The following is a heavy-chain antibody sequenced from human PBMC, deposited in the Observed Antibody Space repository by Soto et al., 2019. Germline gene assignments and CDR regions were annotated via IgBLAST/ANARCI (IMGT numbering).Heavy chain of an antibody. D-gene: IGHD3-16*02. CDR3: ARHVRNYDYVWGSYRSSYFDY. J-gene: IGHJ4*02. CDR1: GGSISSSSYY. Sequence: SETLSLTCTVSGGSISSSSYYWGWIRQPPGKGLEWIGSIYYSGSTYYNPSLKSRVTISVDTSKNQFSLKLSSVTAADTAVYYCARHVRNYDYVWGSYRSSYFDYWGQGTLVTVSS. V-gene: IGHV4-39*01. CDR2: IYYSGST.